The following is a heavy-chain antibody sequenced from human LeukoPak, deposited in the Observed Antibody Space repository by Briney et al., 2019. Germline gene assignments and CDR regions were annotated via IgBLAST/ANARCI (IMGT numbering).Heavy chain of an antibody. V-gene: IGHV3-21*01. Sequence: GGSLRLSCAASGFTFSSYSMNWVRQAPGKGLEWVSSISSSSSYIYYADSVKGRFTISRDNAKNSLYLQMNSLRAEDTAVYYCARDRDYGDYVDYWGQGTLVTVSS. CDR1: GFTFSSYS. D-gene: IGHD4-17*01. J-gene: IGHJ4*02. CDR3: ARDRDYGDYVDY. CDR2: ISSSSSYI.